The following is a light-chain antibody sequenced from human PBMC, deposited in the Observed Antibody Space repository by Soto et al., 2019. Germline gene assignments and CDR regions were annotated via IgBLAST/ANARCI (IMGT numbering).Light chain of an antibody. CDR1: NSALATSNL. V-gene: IGLV2-23*03. J-gene: IGLJ2*01. CDR3: CSYARTTTFVT. CDR2: QGS. Sequence: QSALSQPASVSGSPGQSMTISCTGANSALATSNLVSWYQQYPGTAPKLVVYQGSKRPPGVSYRFSGSTSGDTASLTISGLQADDEADYFCCSYARTTTFVTFGGGTKLTVL.